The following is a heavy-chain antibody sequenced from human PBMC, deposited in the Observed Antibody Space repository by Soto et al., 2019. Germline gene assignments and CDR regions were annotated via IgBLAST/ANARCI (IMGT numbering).Heavy chain of an antibody. D-gene: IGHD6-19*01. CDR1: GFTFSSYG. V-gene: IGHV3-23*01. Sequence: EVQLLESGGGLVQPGGSLRLSCAASGFTFSSYGVSWVRQAPGKGLEWVSVISGSGDSTYYADSVKGRFTISRDNSKNTLYLQMNSLRAEDTAVYYCSRRSSGWYFDYWGQGTLVTVSS. CDR3: SRRSSGWYFDY. CDR2: ISGSGDST. J-gene: IGHJ4*02.